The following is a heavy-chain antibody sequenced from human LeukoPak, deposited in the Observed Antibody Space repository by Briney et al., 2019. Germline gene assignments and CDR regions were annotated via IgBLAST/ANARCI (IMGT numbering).Heavy chain of an antibody. D-gene: IGHD3-22*01. J-gene: IGHJ4*02. CDR2: IYHSGST. Sequence: SETLSLTCAVSGYSISSGYYWGWIRQPPGKGLEWIGSIYHSGSTYYNPSLKSRVTISVDTSKNQFSLKLSTVTAADTAVYYCARGRYYYDSSGYCNEGFDYWGQGTLVTVSS. CDR1: GYSISSGYY. V-gene: IGHV4-38-2*01. CDR3: ARGRYYYDSSGYCNEGFDY.